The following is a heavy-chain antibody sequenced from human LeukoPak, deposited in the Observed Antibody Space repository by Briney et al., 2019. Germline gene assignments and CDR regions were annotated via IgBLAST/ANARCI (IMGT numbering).Heavy chain of an antibody. D-gene: IGHD3-22*01. J-gene: IGHJ1*01. V-gene: IGHV4-61*02. CDR2: IYTSGST. CDR1: GGSISSGSYY. CDR3: AREDYYDSSGYFAEYFQH. Sequence: SQTLSLTCTVSGGSISSGSYYWSWIRQPAGKGLGWIGRIYTSGSTNYNPSLKSRVTISVDTSKNQFSLKLSSVTAADTAVYYCAREDYYDSSGYFAEYFQHWGQGTLVTVSS.